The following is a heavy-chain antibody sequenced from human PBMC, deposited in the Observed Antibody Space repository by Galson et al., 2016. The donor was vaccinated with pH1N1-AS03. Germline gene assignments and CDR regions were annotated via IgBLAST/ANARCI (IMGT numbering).Heavy chain of an antibody. CDR2: INTDSGVT. D-gene: IGHD2-2*01. V-gene: IGHV1-2*04. Sequence: QSGAEVKKPGDSLKISCKASGYIFTGFYVHWVRQAPGQGLEWMGWINTDSGVTNYAQKFEAWVTMTRDTSVSTAYMELYGLKSDDTAVYYCARDPRGPCTSATCPTTCYFGMDVWGQGTTVIVSS. CDR1: GYIFTGFY. CDR3: ARDPRGPCTSATCPTTCYFGMDV. J-gene: IGHJ6*02.